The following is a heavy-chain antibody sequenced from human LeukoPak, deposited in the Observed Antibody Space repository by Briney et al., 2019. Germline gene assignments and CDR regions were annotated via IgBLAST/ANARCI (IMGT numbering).Heavy chain of an antibody. Sequence: GGPLRLSCAPSGFPSRDYYISWIRPAPGRGRDGVSYISSISSYTNYADSVKGQFTISRDNAKNSLYLQMNSLRAEDTAVYYCARPTMVPRLYYFDYWGQGTLVTVSS. CDR3: ARPTMVPRLYYFDY. CDR1: GFPSRDYY. J-gene: IGHJ4*02. CDR2: ISSISSYT. D-gene: IGHD3-10*01. V-gene: IGHV3-11*06.